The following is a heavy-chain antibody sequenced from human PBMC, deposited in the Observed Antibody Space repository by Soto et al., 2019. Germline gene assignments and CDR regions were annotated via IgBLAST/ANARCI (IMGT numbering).Heavy chain of an antibody. Sequence: GGSLRLSCAASGFTFSSYAMSWVRQAPGKGLEWVSAISGSGGSTYYADSVKGRFTISRDNSKNTLYLQMNSLRAEDTAVYYCAKIMIAARPTPYYSDYRGQGPLVTVSS. V-gene: IGHV3-23*01. D-gene: IGHD6-6*01. CDR3: AKIMIAARPTPYYSDY. CDR1: GFTFSSYA. CDR2: ISGSGGST. J-gene: IGHJ4*02.